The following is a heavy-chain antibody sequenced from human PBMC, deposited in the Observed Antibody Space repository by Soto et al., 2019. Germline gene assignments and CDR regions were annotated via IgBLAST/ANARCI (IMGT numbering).Heavy chain of an antibody. D-gene: IGHD3-3*01. Sequence: GGSLRLSCAASGFTFSDYYMSWIRQAPGKGLEWVSYISSSGSTIYYADSVKGRFTISRNNAKNSLYLQMNSLRAEDTAVYYCARLEQKVHYYYYGMDVWGQGTTVTVSS. V-gene: IGHV3-11*01. CDR2: ISSSGSTI. CDR3: ARLEQKVHYYYYGMDV. J-gene: IGHJ6*02. CDR1: GFTFSDYY.